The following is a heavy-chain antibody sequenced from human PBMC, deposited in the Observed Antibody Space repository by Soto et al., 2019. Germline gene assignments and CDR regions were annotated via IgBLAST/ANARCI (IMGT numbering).Heavy chain of an antibody. D-gene: IGHD2-8*02. V-gene: IGHV1-3*01. Sequence: QVQLVQSGAEVKKPGASVKVSCKASGYTFTSYAMHWVRQAXGQRLEWMGWINAGNGNTKYSQKFQGRVTITRDTSASTAYMELSSLRSEDTAVYYCAXDRGVSXXXXRGWLDPWGQGTLVTVSS. CDR2: INAGNGNT. CDR3: AXDRGVSXXXXRGWLDP. J-gene: IGHJ5*02. CDR1: GYTFTSYA.